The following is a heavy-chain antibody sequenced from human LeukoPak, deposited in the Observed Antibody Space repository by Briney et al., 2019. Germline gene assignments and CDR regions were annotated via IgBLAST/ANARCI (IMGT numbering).Heavy chain of an antibody. Sequence: SETLSLTCTVSGGSISSYYWSWIRQPPGKGREWIGYIYYSGSTNYHPSLKRRVTISVDTSKNQLSLKLSSVTAADTAVYYCARGSVDTGDFDYWGQGTLVTVSS. V-gene: IGHV4-59*01. J-gene: IGHJ4*02. CDR1: GGSISSYY. CDR3: ARGSVDTGDFDY. D-gene: IGHD5-18*01. CDR2: IYYSGST.